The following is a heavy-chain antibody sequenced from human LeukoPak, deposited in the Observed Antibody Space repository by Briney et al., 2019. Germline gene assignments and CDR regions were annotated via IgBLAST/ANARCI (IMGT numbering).Heavy chain of an antibody. Sequence: GGSLRLSCAASGFTFKSYPMHWIRQTPGKGPEWVAAISFDGSNKYYADSMQGRFALSRDNSNNILYLQMNSLRAEDMAVYYCARDPGNKQLGPFDYWGQGTLVTVSS. D-gene: IGHD3-10*01. V-gene: IGHV3-30*01. CDR3: ARDPGNKQLGPFDY. CDR2: ISFDGSNK. CDR1: GFTFKSYP. J-gene: IGHJ4*02.